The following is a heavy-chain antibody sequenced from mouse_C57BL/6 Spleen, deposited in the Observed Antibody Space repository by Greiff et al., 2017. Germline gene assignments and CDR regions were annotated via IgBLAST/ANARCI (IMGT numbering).Heavy chain of an antibody. CDR1: GFNIKDDY. V-gene: IGHV14-4*01. D-gene: IGHD1-1*01. CDR3: TTLRYYGSSYFDY. Sequence: EVKLQESGAELVRPGASVKLSCTASGFNIKDDYMHWVKQRPEQGLEWIGWIDPENGDTEYASKFQGKATITADTSSNTAYLQLSSLTSEDTAVYYCTTLRYYGSSYFDYWGQGTTLTVSS. CDR2: IDPENGDT. J-gene: IGHJ2*01.